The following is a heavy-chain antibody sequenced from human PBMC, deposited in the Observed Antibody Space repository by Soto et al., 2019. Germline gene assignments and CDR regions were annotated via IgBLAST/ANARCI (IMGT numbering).Heavy chain of an antibody. J-gene: IGHJ4*02. D-gene: IGHD2-2*01. V-gene: IGHV3-21*01. CDR3: ASERERIRYCSSTSCPGGDY. Sequence: GGSLRLSCAASGFTFSSYSMNWVRQAPGKGLEWVSSISSSSSYIYYADSVKGRFTISRDNAKNSLYLQMNSLRAEDTAVYYYASERERIRYCSSTSCPGGDYWGQGTXVTVSS. CDR1: GFTFSSYS. CDR2: ISSSSSYI.